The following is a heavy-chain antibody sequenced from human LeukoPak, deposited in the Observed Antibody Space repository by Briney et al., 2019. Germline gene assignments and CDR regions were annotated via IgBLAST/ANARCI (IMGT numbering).Heavy chain of an antibody. CDR2: ISSSSSYT. D-gene: IGHD6-19*01. Sequence: PGGSLRLSCAASGFTFSDYYMSWIRQAPGKGLEWVSYISSSSSYTNYADSVKGRFTISRDNSRNTLYLQMNSLRPEDTAVYYCARDWGASDWYNWFDPWGQGTLVTVSS. V-gene: IGHV3-11*06. CDR1: GFTFSDYY. CDR3: ARDWGASDWYNWFDP. J-gene: IGHJ5*02.